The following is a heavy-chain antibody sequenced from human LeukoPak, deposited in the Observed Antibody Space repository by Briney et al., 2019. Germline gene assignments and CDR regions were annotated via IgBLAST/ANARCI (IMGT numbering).Heavy chain of an antibody. CDR1: GYTFTDYY. D-gene: IGHD3-16*01. Sequence: ASVKVSCKVSGYTFTDYYMHWVQQAPGKGLEWMGLVDPEDGETIYAEKFQGRVTITADTSTDTAYMEPSSLRSEDTAVYYCATARIMITFGGAAPRQDNDYWGQGTLVTVSS. CDR3: ATARIMITFGGAAPRQDNDY. V-gene: IGHV1-69-2*01. J-gene: IGHJ4*02. CDR2: VDPEDGET.